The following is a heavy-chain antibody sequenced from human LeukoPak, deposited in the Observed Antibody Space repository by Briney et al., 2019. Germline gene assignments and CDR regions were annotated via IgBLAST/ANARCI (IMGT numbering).Heavy chain of an antibody. CDR1: GGSISSSSYY. D-gene: IGHD3-16*01. J-gene: IGHJ4*02. CDR3: ARVGLATPDY. Sequence: SETLSLTCTVSGGSISSSSYYWGWIRQPPGKGLEWIGSIYYSGSTYYNPSLKSRVTISVDTSKNQFSLKLSSVTAADTAVYYCARVGLATPDYWGQGTLVTVSS. V-gene: IGHV4-39*07. CDR2: IYYSGST.